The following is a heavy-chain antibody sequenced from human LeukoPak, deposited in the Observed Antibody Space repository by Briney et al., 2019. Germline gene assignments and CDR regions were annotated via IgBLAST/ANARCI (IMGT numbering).Heavy chain of an antibody. CDR3: AKYKGGDYIDSGKRYYLDH. V-gene: IGHV1-8*01. CDR2: MNPDSGKK. CDR1: GYMFTSYD. J-gene: IGHJ4*02. D-gene: IGHD3-10*01. Sequence: ASVKVSCKASGYMFTSYDINWVRQATGQGLGWMGWMNPDSGKKGQAQKFQGRITMTRNTSISTAYMELSSLGPEDTAVYYCAKYKGGDYIDSGKRYYLDHWGQGTPVTVSS.